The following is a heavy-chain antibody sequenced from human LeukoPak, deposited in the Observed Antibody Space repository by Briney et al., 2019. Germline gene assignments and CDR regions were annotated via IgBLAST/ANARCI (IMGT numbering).Heavy chain of an antibody. D-gene: IGHD2-2*01. J-gene: IGHJ4*02. CDR2: ISEDGVRT. Sequence: GGSLRLSSAASGFTFSSYAMSWVRQAPGKGLEWVSTISEDGVRTHYADSVKGRFTISRDNSKNTLDLQMNSLRGDDTAAYYCSKDAQYASWLSGGQGTLVTVSS. V-gene: IGHV3-23*01. CDR1: GFTFSSYA. CDR3: SKDAQYASWLS.